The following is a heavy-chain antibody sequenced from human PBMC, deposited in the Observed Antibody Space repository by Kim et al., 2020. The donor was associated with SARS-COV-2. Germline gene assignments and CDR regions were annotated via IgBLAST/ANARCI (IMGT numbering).Heavy chain of an antibody. CDR2: IDPNSGGT. Sequence: ASVKVSCKASGYTFTGYYMHWVRQAPGQGLEWMGRIDPNSGGTNYAQKFQGRVTMTGDTSISTAYMELSRLRSDDTAVYYCASGVAPPFYGLDFWGQGTTVTVSS. V-gene: IGHV1-2*06. J-gene: IGHJ6*02. CDR3: ASGVAPPFYGLDF. D-gene: IGHD2-15*01. CDR1: GYTFTGYY.